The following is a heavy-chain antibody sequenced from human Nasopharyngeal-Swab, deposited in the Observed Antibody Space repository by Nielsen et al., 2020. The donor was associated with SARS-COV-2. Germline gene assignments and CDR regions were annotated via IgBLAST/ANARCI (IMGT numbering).Heavy chain of an antibody. V-gene: IGHV3-74*01. Sequence: GESLKISCAASGFTFSSYWMHWVRQAPGKGLGGVSRINSDGSSTSYADSVKGRFTIFRDNAKNTLYLQMNSLRAEDTAVYYCAREGTQCELLDAFDIWGQGTMVTVSS. CDR2: INSDGSST. D-gene: IGHD1-26*01. CDR1: GFTFSSYW. CDR3: AREGTQCELLDAFDI. J-gene: IGHJ3*02.